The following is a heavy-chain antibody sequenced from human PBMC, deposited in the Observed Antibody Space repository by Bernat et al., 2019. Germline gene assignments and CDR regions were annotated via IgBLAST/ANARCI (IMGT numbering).Heavy chain of an antibody. CDR3: ARDRFLDSSSWFDP. D-gene: IGHD6-6*01. J-gene: IGHJ5*02. Sequence: QVQLVQSGAEVTKPGASVKVSCKASGYTFTGYYMHWVRQAPGQGLEWMGWINPNSGGTNYAQKFQGRLTMTGDTSISTAYMELGRLSSDDTAVYYCARDRFLDSSSWFDPWGQGTLVTVSS. V-gene: IGHV1-2*02. CDR1: GYTFTGYY. CDR2: INPNSGGT.